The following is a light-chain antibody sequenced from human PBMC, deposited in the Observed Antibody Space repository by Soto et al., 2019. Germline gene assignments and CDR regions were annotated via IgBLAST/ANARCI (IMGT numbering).Light chain of an antibody. CDR3: QQYGSSPLT. CDR1: QSVSSSY. Sequence: EIVLTQSPGTLSLSPGERATLSCRASQSVSSSYLAWYQQKPGQAPRLLIYGASSRATGIPDRFSGSGSGPEFTLTISRLEPEDFAVYSCQQYGSSPLTFGGGTKVEIK. CDR2: GAS. J-gene: IGKJ4*01. V-gene: IGKV3-20*01.